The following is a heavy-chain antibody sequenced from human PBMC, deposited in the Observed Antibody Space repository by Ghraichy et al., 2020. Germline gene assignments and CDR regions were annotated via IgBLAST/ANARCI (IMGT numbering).Heavy chain of an antibody. D-gene: IGHD5-24*01. CDR2: INTDGSDT. J-gene: IGHJ5*02. V-gene: IGHV3-74*01. CDR1: GFTFSSYW. Sequence: LSLTCAASGFTFSSYWMHWVRQAPGKGLVWVSRINTDGSDTTYADSVKGRFTISRDNAKNTLYLQMNSLRAEDTAVYYCVNGYKISSWGQGTLVTVSS. CDR3: VNGYKISS.